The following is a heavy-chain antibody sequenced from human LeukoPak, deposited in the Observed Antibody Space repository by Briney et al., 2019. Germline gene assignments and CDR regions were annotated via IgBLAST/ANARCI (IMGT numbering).Heavy chain of an antibody. J-gene: IGHJ4*02. CDR3: AKARITMVRGVPGN. Sequence: PGRSLRLSCAASGFTFSSYGMHWVRQAPGKGLEWVAVISYDGSNKYYADSVKGRFTISRDNSKNTLYLQMNSLRAEDTAVYYCAKARITMVRGVPGNWGQGTLVTVSS. V-gene: IGHV3-30*18. CDR2: ISYDGSNK. D-gene: IGHD3-10*01. CDR1: GFTFSSYG.